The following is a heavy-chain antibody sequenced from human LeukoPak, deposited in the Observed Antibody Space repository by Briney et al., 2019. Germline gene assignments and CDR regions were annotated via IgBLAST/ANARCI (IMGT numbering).Heavy chain of an antibody. CDR2: INENGDIA. J-gene: IGHJ4*02. Sequence: PGGSLRLSCAASGFTFDDYAMDWVRQGPGKSLEWVSLINENGDIAYYGDSVRGRFTVSRDNAKNSLYLQMNSLTTEDTALYYCAKARWEPNFDYWGQGTLVTVSS. D-gene: IGHD1-26*01. CDR3: AKARWEPNFDY. V-gene: IGHV3-43*02. CDR1: GFTFDDYA.